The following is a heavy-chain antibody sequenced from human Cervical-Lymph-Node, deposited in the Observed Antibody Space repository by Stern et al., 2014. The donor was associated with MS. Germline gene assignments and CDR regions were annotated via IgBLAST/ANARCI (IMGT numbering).Heavy chain of an antibody. CDR3: AKGSGGSGYYPVALDY. D-gene: IGHD3-3*01. J-gene: IGHJ4*02. Sequence: EVQLVASGGGLVQPGRPLRLSCAASGFTFDDYAMHWVRQAPGKGLEWVSGITWNSVSVGYADSVKGRFTISRDNAKNSLYLQMNSLRGDDTALYYCAKGSGGSGYYPVALDYWGQGTLVTVSS. CDR2: ITWNSVSV. CDR1: GFTFDDYA. V-gene: IGHV3-9*01.